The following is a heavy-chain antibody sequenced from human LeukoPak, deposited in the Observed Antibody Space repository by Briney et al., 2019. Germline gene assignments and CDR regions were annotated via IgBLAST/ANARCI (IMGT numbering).Heavy chain of an antibody. CDR3: ARGDGGNLWKVGGGEY. J-gene: IGHJ4*02. CDR2: ISLHNGNT. D-gene: IGHD5-24*01. V-gene: IGHV1-18*01. CDR1: GYTFATSG. Sequence: GAPVKVSCKASGYTFATSGISWVRQAPGQGLEWMGWISLHNGNTNYAQKLQGRVTMTTDTSKSTAYMELRGLRSDDTAVYYCARGDGGNLWKVGGGEYWGQGTLVTVSS.